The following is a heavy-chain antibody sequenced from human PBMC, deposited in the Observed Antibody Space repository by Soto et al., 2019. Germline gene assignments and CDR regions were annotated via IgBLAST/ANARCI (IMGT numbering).Heavy chain of an antibody. CDR2: IHHSGST. Sequence: QVQLQESGPGLVKPSGTLSLTCGVSGGSISSSNWWSWVRQPPGKGLEWIGQIHHSGSTHYNPSLTRRVTVSVDKSKNQSSLKKSSVTAADAAVYYCARETMVRGAAWCFDLWGRGTLVTVSS. CDR1: GGSISSSNW. CDR3: ARETMVRGAAWCFDL. V-gene: IGHV4-4*02. J-gene: IGHJ2*01. D-gene: IGHD3-10*01.